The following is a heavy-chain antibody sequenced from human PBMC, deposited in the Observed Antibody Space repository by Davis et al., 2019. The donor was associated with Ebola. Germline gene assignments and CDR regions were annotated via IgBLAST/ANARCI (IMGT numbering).Heavy chain of an antibody. CDR1: GYTFTGYY. CDR3: ARVSATVTTFDS. CDR2: INPNRGGT. Sequence: AASVKVSCKASGYTFTGYYMHWVRQAPGQVLEWMGWINPNRGGTNYAQKFQGRVTMTRDTSISKAYMELSRLRSDDTAVYYCARVSATVTTFDSWGQGTLVTVSS. D-gene: IGHD4-17*01. V-gene: IGHV1-2*02. J-gene: IGHJ4*02.